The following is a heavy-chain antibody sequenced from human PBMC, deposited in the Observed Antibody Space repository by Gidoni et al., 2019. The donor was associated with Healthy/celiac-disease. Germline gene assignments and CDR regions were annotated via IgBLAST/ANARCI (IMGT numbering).Heavy chain of an antibody. CDR2: ISGTGGTR. CDR1: GFTFSSYA. J-gene: IGHJ4*02. D-gene: IGHD3-22*01. V-gene: IGHV3-23*01. Sequence: EVQLLESGGGLVQPGGSLRLSCVVSGFTFSSYAMRLVRQAPGKGLEWVSVISGTGGTRYYAESVKGRFTISRDNSKNTLYLQMNSLRAEDTAVYYCAKERLQSRITPIVVVNAPLDFWGQGTLVTASS. CDR3: AKERLQSRITPIVVVNAPLDF.